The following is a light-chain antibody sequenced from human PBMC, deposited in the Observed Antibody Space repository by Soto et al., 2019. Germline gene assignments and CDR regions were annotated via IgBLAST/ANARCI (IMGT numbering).Light chain of an antibody. CDR3: MQGTHRPYT. CDR1: QGLLHSDGATF. CDR2: QVS. Sequence: DVVMTQSPLSLPVTLGQPASISCRSSQGLLHSDGATFLAWFQQRPGQSPRRLIYQVSNRDSGVPVRFSGSGSGTDFTLKISRLEAEDVGVYYCMQGTHRPYTFGQGTKLEI. J-gene: IGKJ2*01. V-gene: IGKV2-30*02.